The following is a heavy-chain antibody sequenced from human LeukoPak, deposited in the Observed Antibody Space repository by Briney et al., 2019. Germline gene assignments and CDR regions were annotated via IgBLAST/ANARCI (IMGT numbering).Heavy chain of an antibody. CDR3: ATDHCSSTSCYPDY. V-gene: IGHV1-2*02. J-gene: IGHJ4*02. D-gene: IGHD2-2*01. CDR2: INPNSGGT. Sequence: ASVKVSCKASGYTFTGYYMHWVRQGPGQGLEWMGWINPNSGGTNYAQKFQGRVTMTRDTSISTAYMELSRLRSDDTAVYYCATDHCSSTSCYPDYWGQGTLVTVSS. CDR1: GYTFTGYY.